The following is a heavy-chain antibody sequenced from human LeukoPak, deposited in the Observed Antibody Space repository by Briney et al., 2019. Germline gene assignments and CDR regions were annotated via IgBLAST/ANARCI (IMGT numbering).Heavy chain of an antibody. CDR3: ARGKYYYGSGSYYKDVSWFDP. CDR2: ISGSSSTI. CDR1: GFTFSSYS. D-gene: IGHD3-10*01. J-gene: IGHJ5*02. V-gene: IGHV3-48*01. Sequence: GGSLRLSCAASGFTFSSYSMNWVRQAPGKGLEWVSYISGSSSTIYYADSVKGRFTISRDNAKNSLYLQMNSLRAEDTAVYYCARGKYYYGSGSYYKDVSWFDPWGQGTLVTVSS.